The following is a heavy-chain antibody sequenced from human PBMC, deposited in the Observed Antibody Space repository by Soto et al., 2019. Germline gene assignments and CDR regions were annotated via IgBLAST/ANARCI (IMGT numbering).Heavy chain of an antibody. V-gene: IGHV3-23*01. D-gene: IGHD1-1*01. CDR1: GFTFRSYA. Sequence: GGSLRLSCAASGFTFRSYATSWVRQAPGKGLERVSAIGVSGGLTYYVDSVKGRFTISRDNSQNTLYLQMNSLRAEDTAVYYCAKDLGGVDTWNDFDYWGQGTLVTVS. J-gene: IGHJ4*02. CDR3: AKDLGGVDTWNDFDY. CDR2: IGVSGGLT.